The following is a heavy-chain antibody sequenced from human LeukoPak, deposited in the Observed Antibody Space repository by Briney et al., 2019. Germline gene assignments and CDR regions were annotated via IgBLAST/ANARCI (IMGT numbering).Heavy chain of an antibody. Sequence: SETLSLTCTVSGGSISSSNYYWGWIRQPPGKGLEWIGSIYYSGNTYYNPSLKSRVTISVDTSKNQFSLKLTSVTAADTAVYYCAHFKGGSFDFWRQGTMVTVSS. CDR3: AHFKGGSFDF. D-gene: IGHD1-26*01. V-gene: IGHV4-39*01. CDR2: IYYSGNT. J-gene: IGHJ3*01. CDR1: GGSISSSNYY.